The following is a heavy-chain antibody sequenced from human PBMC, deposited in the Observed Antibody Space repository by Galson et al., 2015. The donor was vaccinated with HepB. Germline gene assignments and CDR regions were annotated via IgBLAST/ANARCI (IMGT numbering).Heavy chain of an antibody. CDR2: ISSSSSYI. V-gene: IGHV3-21*01. CDR3: ARDLGIAVAGGDY. D-gene: IGHD6-19*01. CDR1: GFTFSSYS. Sequence: SLRLSCAASGFTFSSYSMNWVRQAPGKGLEWVSSISSSSSYIYYADSVKGRFTISRDNAKNSLYLQMNSLRAEDTAVYYCARDLGIAVAGGDYWGQGTLVTVSS. J-gene: IGHJ4*02.